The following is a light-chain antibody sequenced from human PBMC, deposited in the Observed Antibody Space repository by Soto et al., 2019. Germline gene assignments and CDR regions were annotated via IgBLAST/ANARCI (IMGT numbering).Light chain of an antibody. J-gene: IGLJ3*02. Sequence: QSALTQPASVSGSPEQSITISCTGTSSDVGIYNLVSWYQQHPGKAPKVMIYESTKRPSGVSNRFSGAKSGNTASLTVSGLQSEEEADYYCCSCAGSGTVVFGGGSTLTVL. CDR1: SSDVGIYNL. CDR2: EST. CDR3: CSCAGSGTVV. V-gene: IGLV2-23*01.